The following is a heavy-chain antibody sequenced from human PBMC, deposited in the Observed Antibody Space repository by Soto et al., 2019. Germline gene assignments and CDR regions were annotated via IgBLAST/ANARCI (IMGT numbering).Heavy chain of an antibody. Sequence: GASVKVSCKTSGYTFAAYYIHWIRQAPGQGLEWMGWINPTSGGTVYAQNFQDRVTMTRDTSISTAYMELRRLNSDDTAVYYCARGPYYGDYWGYFFDSWGQGTPVTVSP. CDR3: ARGPYYGDYWGYFFDS. CDR1: GYTFAAYY. CDR2: INPTSGGT. D-gene: IGHD4-17*01. J-gene: IGHJ4*02. V-gene: IGHV1-2*02.